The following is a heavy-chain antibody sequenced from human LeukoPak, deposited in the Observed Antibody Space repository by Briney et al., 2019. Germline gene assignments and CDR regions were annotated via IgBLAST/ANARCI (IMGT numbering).Heavy chain of an antibody. CDR2: IKQDGSEK. CDR1: GFTFSGYW. Sequence: GSLRLSCAASGFTFSGYWMSWVRQAPGKGLEWVANIKQDGSEKYYVDSVKGRFTISRDNAKNSLYLQMNSLRAEDTAVYYCAKIAPSGIDAFDIWGQGTMVTVSS. J-gene: IGHJ3*02. V-gene: IGHV3-7*03. D-gene: IGHD2-21*01. CDR3: AKIAPSGIDAFDI.